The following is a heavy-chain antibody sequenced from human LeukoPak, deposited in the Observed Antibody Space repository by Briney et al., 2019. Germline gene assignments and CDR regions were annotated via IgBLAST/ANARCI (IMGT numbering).Heavy chain of an antibody. CDR3: ARLPDPLYSSSWFDY. D-gene: IGHD6-13*01. Sequence: MSSETLSLTCTGSGGSISSYYWSWIRQPPGKGLEWIGYIYYSGSTYYNPSLKSRVTISVDTSKNQFSLKLSSVTAADTAVYYCARLPDPLYSSSWFDYWGQGTLVTVSS. J-gene: IGHJ5*01. V-gene: IGHV4-59*08. CDR2: IYYSGST. CDR1: GGSISSYY.